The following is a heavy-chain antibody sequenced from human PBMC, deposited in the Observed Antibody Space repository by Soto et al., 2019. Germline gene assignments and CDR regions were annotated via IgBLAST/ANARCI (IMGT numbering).Heavy chain of an antibody. Sequence: PSETLSLTCTVSGGSISSSSYYWGWIRQPPGRGLEWIGSIYYSGSTYYNPSLKSRVTISVETSKNQFSLKLSSVTAADTAVYYCARLTASSYYFDYWGQGTLVTVSS. CDR2: IYYSGST. CDR1: GGSISSSSYY. CDR3: ARLTASSYYFDY. J-gene: IGHJ4*02. D-gene: IGHD5-18*01. V-gene: IGHV4-39*01.